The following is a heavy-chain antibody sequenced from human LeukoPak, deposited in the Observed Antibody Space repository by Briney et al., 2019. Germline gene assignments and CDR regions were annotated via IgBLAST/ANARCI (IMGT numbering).Heavy chain of an antibody. V-gene: IGHV1-2*02. CDR1: GYTFTDYY. CDR2: INPNDGDT. D-gene: IGHD2-2*01. J-gene: IGHJ4*02. Sequence: ASVKVSCKASGYTFTDYYMHWVRQAPGQGFEWMGWINPNDGDTNYAQKFQGRVTMTMDTSISTAHMQVSRLRSDDTAVYYCARANFLYCSSSTCLFAYWGQGTLVTVSS. CDR3: ARANFLYCSSSTCLFAY.